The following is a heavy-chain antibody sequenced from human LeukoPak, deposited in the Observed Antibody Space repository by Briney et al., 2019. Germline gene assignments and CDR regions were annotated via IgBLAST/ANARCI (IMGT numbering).Heavy chain of an antibody. J-gene: IGHJ5*02. CDR2: IYYSGST. CDR1: GGSISSYY. V-gene: IGHV4-59*01. D-gene: IGHD3-22*01. Sequence: SETLSLTCAVSGGSISSYYWSWIRQPPGKGLEWIGYIYYSGSTNYNPSLKSRVTISVDTSKNQFSLKLSSVTAADTAVYYCARSYYDSSGYYFNWFDPWGQGTLVTVSS. CDR3: ARSYYDSSGYYFNWFDP.